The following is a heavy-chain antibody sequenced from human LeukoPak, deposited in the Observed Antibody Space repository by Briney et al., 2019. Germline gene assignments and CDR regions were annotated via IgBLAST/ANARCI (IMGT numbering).Heavy chain of an antibody. J-gene: IGHJ3*02. D-gene: IGHD1-26*01. V-gene: IGHV4-34*01. CDR2: INHSGST. CDR3: ARGPHSYAFDI. Sequence: SETLSLTCAVYGGSFSGYCWSWIRQPPGKGLEWIGEINHSGSTNYNPSLKSRVTISVDTSKNQFSLKLSSVTAADTAVYYCARGPHSYAFDIWGQGTMVAVSS. CDR1: GGSFSGYC.